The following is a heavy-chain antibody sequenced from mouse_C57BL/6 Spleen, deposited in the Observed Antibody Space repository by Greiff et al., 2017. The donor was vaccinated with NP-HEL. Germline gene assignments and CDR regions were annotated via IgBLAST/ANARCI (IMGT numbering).Heavy chain of an antibody. CDR3: ARGHYGSSLRFDY. J-gene: IGHJ2*01. CDR1: GYTFTSYW. Sequence: QVHVKQSGAELVRPGSSVKLSCKASGYTFTSYWMHWVKQRPIQGLEWIGNIDPSDSETHYNQKFKDKATLTVDKSSSTAYMQLSSLTSEDSAVYYCARGHYGSSLRFDYWGQGTTLTVSS. CDR2: IDPSDSET. D-gene: IGHD1-1*01. V-gene: IGHV1-52*01.